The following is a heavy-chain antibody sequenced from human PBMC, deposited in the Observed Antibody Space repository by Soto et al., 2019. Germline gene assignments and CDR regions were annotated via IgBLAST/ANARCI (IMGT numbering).Heavy chain of an antibody. V-gene: IGHV4-34*01. CDR2: INHSGST. CDR3: ARGRGLGYCSGGSCYLYYYYYMDV. Sequence: SETLSLTCAVYGGSFSGYYWSWIRQPPGKGLEWIGEINHSGSTNYNPSLKSRVTISVDTSKNQFSLKLSSVTAAYTAVYYCARGRGLGYCSGGSCYLYYYYYMDVWGKGTTVTVS. D-gene: IGHD2-15*01. CDR1: GGSFSGYY. J-gene: IGHJ6*03.